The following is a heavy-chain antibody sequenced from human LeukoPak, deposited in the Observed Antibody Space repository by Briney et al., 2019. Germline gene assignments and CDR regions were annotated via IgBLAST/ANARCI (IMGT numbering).Heavy chain of an antibody. D-gene: IGHD5-18*01. J-gene: IGHJ4*02. CDR2: IKQDGSEK. CDR1: GFIFSSYA. CDR3: ASRWLGYFDY. Sequence: PGGSLRLSCAASGFIFSSYAMSWVRQAPGKGLEWVANIKQDGSEKYYVDSVKGRFTIPRDNAKNSLYLQMNSLRAEDTAVYYCASRWLGYFDYWGQGTLVTVSS. V-gene: IGHV3-7*01.